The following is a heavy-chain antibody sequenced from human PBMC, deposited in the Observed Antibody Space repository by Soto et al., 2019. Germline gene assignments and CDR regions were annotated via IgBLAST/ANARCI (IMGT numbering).Heavy chain of an antibody. CDR3: EGRACTNNICNFY. D-gene: IGHD2-8*01. CDR2: INSDGSST. V-gene: IGHV3-74*01. CDR1: GFAFTSYW. Sequence: PGGSLRLSCAASGFAFTSYWMHWVRQPPGKGLVWVSRINSDGSSTSYADSVKGRFTISRDNAKNTLYLQMNSLRAEDTAIYYCEGRACTNNICNFYWGQGALVTVSS. J-gene: IGHJ4*02.